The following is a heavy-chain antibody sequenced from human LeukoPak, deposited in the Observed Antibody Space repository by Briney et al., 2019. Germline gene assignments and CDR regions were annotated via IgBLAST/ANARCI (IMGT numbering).Heavy chain of an antibody. Sequence: GGSLRLSCAASGFTFSSYAMSWVRQAPGKGLEWVSVIYSGGSTYYADSVKGRFTISRDNSKNTLYLQMNSLRAEDTAVYYCARDDIAAAGNIDYWGQGTLVTVSS. J-gene: IGHJ4*02. CDR1: GFTFSSYA. CDR3: ARDDIAAAGNIDY. V-gene: IGHV3-66*02. CDR2: IYSGGST. D-gene: IGHD6-13*01.